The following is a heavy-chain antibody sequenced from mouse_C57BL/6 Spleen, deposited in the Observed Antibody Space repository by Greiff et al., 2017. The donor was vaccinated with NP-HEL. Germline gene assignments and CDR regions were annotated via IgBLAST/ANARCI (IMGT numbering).Heavy chain of an antibody. D-gene: IGHD2-2*01. CDR1: GYTFTSYW. V-gene: IGHV1-69*01. J-gene: IGHJ4*01. CDR3: ARSGYGYDVGYYAMDY. CDR2: IDPSDSYT. Sequence: QVQLQQPGAELVMPGASVKLSCKASGYTFTSYWMHWVKQRPGQGLEWIGEIDPSDSYTNYNQKFKGKSTLTVDKSSSTAYMQLSSLTSEDSAVYYCARSGYGYDVGYYAMDYWGQGTSVTVSS.